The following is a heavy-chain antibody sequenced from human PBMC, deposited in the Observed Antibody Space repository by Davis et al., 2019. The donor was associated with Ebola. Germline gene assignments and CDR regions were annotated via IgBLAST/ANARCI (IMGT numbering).Heavy chain of an antibody. CDR1: GYTFTSYY. V-gene: IGHV1-46*01. CDR3: FIISMT. D-gene: IGHD2-21*02. CDR2: INPSGGST. J-gene: IGHJ4*01. Sequence: ASVKVSCKASGYTFTSYYMHWVRQAPGQGLEWMGIINPSGGSTSYAQKFQGRVTMTRDTSTSTMFLEIRSLTFEDTAVYYCFIISMTWGQGTLVTVSS.